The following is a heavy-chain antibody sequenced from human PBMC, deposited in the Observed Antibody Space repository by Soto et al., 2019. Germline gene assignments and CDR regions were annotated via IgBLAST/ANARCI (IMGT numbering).Heavy chain of an antibody. CDR2: INWNSGSI. CDR3: VKDESIYWDSGHFRP. D-gene: IGHD2-8*02. J-gene: IGHJ1*01. CDR1: GFTFDEYS. Sequence: EVQLVESGGGLVQPGRSLRLSCAASGFTFDEYSMHWVRQVPGKGLEWVSGINWNSGSIGYVDSVKGRFAISRDNAKNSLHLQMNSLSAEDTAFYSCVKDESIYWDSGHFRPWGQGTLATGS. V-gene: IGHV3-9*01.